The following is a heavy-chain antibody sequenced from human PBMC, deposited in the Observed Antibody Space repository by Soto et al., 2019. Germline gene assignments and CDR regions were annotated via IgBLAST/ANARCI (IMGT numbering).Heavy chain of an antibody. CDR3: AARVGSSALYYYGMDV. J-gene: IGHJ6*02. CDR1: GYRFTSYW. V-gene: IGHV5-51*01. Sequence: PGESLKISCKGSGYRFTSYWIGWVRQMPGKGLEWMGIIDPGDSDTRYSPSFQGQVTISVDKSISTAYLQWSSLKASDTAMYYCAARVGSSALYYYGMDVCGQGITVTGSS. CDR2: IDPGDSDT. D-gene: IGHD3-10*01.